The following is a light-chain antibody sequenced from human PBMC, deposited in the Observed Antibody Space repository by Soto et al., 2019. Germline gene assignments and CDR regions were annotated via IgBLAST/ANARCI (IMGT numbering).Light chain of an antibody. CDR2: DAS. V-gene: IGKV1-5*01. CDR1: QTVNTW. CDR3: QQYTSQSPEGLS. J-gene: IGKJ4*01. Sequence: DIQLTQTPSTLSASVGERVTITCRASQTVNTWLAWYQHEPGRAPKFLIYDASVLETGVPSRFSGFSSVTEFSLTISSLQPDDFATYFCQQYTSQSPEGLSFGGGT.